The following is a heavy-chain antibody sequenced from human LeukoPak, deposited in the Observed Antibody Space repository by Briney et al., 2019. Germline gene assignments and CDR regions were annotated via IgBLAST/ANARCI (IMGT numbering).Heavy chain of an antibody. CDR3: ARGQGTVTTH. D-gene: IGHD4-17*01. J-gene: IGHJ4*02. CDR1: GGSFSAYY. CDR2: INHSGSA. Sequence: PLETLSLTCAVSGGSFSAYYWTWIRQPPGKGLEWIGEINHSGSANYNPSLKSRVTISLDTSKNQFSLKLSSVTAADTAVYYCARGQGTVTTHWGQGTLVTVSS. V-gene: IGHV4-34*01.